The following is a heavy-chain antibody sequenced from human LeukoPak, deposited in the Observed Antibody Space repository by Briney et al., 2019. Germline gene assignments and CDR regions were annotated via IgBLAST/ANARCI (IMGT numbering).Heavy chain of an antibody. CDR2: IIPIFGTA. J-gene: IGHJ5*02. V-gene: IGHV1-69*05. Sequence: SVKVSCKASGGTFSSYAISWVRQAPGQGLEWMGGIIPIFGTANYAQKFQGRVTITTDESTSTAYMELSSLRSEDTAVYYCAYTNSNWFDPWGQGTLVTVSS. D-gene: IGHD4-11*01. CDR1: GGTFSSYA. CDR3: AYTNSNWFDP.